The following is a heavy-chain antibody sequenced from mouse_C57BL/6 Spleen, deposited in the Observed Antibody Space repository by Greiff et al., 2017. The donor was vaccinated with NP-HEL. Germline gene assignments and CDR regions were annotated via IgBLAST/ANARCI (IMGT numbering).Heavy chain of an antibody. D-gene: IGHD2-13*01. V-gene: IGHV1-50*01. J-gene: IGHJ2*01. CDR2: IDPSDSYT. CDR3: AREVIYYGDY. Sequence: VQLQQSGAELVKPGASVKLSCKASGYTFTSYWMQWVKQRPGQGLEWIGEIDPSDSYTNYNQKFKGKATLTVDTSSSTAYMQLSSLTSEDSAVYYCAREVIYYGDYWGQGTTLTVSS. CDR1: GYTFTSYW.